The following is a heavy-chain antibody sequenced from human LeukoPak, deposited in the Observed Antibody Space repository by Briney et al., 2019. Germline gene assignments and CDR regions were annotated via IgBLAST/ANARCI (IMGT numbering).Heavy chain of an antibody. Sequence: GESLKISCKGSGYSFTSYWIGWVRQMPGKGLEWMGIIYPGDSDTRYSPSFQGQVTISVDKSISTAYLQWSSLKASDTAMYYCARLASDSSGYYYVRGFDPWGQGTLVTVSS. J-gene: IGHJ5*02. CDR2: IYPGDSDT. V-gene: IGHV5-51*01. CDR1: GYSFTSYW. CDR3: ARLASDSSGYYYVRGFDP. D-gene: IGHD3-22*01.